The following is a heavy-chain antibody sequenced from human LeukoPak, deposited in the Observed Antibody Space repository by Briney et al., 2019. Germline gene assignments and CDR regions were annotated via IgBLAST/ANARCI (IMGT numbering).Heavy chain of an antibody. D-gene: IGHD5-18*01. CDR1: GFTFSSYE. CDR3: VREQYSYGYFEN. J-gene: IGHJ4*02. Sequence: PGGSLRLPCAASGFTFSSYEMNWVRQAPGKGLEWVSYISSSGSTINYADSVKGRFTTSRDNAKNSLYLQMNSLRAEDTAVYYCVREQYSYGYFENWGQGTLVTVSS. V-gene: IGHV3-48*03. CDR2: ISSSGSTI.